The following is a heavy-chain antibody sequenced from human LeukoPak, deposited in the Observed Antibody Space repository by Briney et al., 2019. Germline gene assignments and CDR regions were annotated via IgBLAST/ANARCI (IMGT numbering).Heavy chain of an antibody. CDR1: GFTVSSNF. V-gene: IGHV3-66*04. CDR2: IYSGGST. CDR3: ARRSAQTFYYFDY. Sequence: GGSLRLSCAASGFTVSSNFMSWVRQAPGKGLEWVSVIYSGGSTYYADSVKGRFTISRDNSKDTLYLQMNSLRAEDTAVYYCARRSAQTFYYFDYWGQGTLVTVSS. D-gene: IGHD3-3*02. J-gene: IGHJ4*02.